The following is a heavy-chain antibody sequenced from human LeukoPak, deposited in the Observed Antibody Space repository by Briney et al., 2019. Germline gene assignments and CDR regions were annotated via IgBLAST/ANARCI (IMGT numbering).Heavy chain of an antibody. CDR2: MNPNSGNT. CDR1: GYTFTSYD. J-gene: IGHJ5*02. V-gene: IGHV1-8*01. Sequence: ASVKVSCKASGYTFTSYDINWVRQATGQGLEWMGWMNPNSGNTGYAQKFQGGVTMTRNTSISTAYMELSSLRSEDTAVYYCARALVEYQLLSATRWFDPWGQGTLVTVSS. D-gene: IGHD2-2*01. CDR3: ARALVEYQLLSATRWFDP.